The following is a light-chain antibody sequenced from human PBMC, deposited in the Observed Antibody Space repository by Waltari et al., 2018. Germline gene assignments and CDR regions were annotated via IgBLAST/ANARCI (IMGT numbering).Light chain of an antibody. V-gene: IGKV4-1*01. Sequence: DIAMTQAPDSLAVSLGERATINCKTGQNLLYSYNNKNYLAWYQQKPGQPPKLLIYWASTRESGVPDRFSGSGSGTDFTLSISNLQAEDVAIYYCQQYYTAPQTFGQGTKVEI. CDR3: QQYYTAPQT. J-gene: IGKJ1*01. CDR1: QNLLYSYNNKNY. CDR2: WAS.